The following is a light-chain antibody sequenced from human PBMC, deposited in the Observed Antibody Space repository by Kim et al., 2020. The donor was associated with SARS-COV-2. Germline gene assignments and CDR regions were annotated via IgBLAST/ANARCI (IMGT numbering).Light chain of an antibody. V-gene: IGLV3-21*04. Sequence: SYELTQPPSLSVAPGKTARITCGGNNIGSKSVHWYQQKPGQAPVLVIYYDSDRPSGIHERFSGSNSGNTATLTISRVEAGDEADYYCQVWDSSSDVVFGGGTQLTVL. CDR2: YDS. J-gene: IGLJ2*01. CDR1: NIGSKS. CDR3: QVWDSSSDVV.